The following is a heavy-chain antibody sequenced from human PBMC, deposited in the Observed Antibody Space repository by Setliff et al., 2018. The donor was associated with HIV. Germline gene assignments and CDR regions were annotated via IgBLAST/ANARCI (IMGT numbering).Heavy chain of an antibody. D-gene: IGHD3-22*01. J-gene: IGHJ6*02. CDR3: VKDSSWQQIGRNWRVHSGMDV. V-gene: IGHV3-48*04. CDR2: ISSSSNTK. CDR1: GFTFSSYS. Sequence: GGSLRLSCAASGFTFSSYSMNWVRQAPGKGLQWVSYISSSSNTKYYADSVKGRFTTSRDNSKNRVFLQMDSLRGEDTAVYYCVKDSSWQQIGRNWRVHSGMDVWGQGTTVTVSS.